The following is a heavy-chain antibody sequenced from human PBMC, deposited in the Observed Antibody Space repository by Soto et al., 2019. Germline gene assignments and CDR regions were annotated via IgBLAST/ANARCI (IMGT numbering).Heavy chain of an antibody. Sequence: QVQLVQSGAEVKKPGASVKVSCKASGYTFTSYAMHWVRQAPGQRLEWMGWINAGNGNTKYSQKFQGRVTITRDTSASTAYMELSSLRSEDTAVYDCARSRGISSSWPLGYWGQGTLVTGSS. CDR1: GYTFTSYA. D-gene: IGHD6-13*01. CDR2: INAGNGNT. J-gene: IGHJ4*02. V-gene: IGHV1-3*01. CDR3: ARSRGISSSWPLGY.